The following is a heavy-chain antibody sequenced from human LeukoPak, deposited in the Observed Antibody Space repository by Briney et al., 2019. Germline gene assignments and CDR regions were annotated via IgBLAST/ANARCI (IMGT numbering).Heavy chain of an antibody. Sequence: ASVKVSCKASGYTFTGYYMHWVRQAPGQGLEWMGWTNPNSGNTGYAQKFQGRVTMTRNTSITTAYMELRSLKSDDTAVYYCAREDYYGSGSFSNWLDPWGQGTLVTVSS. D-gene: IGHD3-10*01. CDR1: GYTFTGYY. CDR2: TNPNSGNT. J-gene: IGHJ5*02. CDR3: AREDYYGSGSFSNWLDP. V-gene: IGHV1-8*02.